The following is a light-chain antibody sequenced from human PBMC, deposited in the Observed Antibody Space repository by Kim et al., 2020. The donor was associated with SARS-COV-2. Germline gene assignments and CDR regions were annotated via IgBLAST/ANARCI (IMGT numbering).Light chain of an antibody. V-gene: IGKV3-15*01. CDR1: QSVSSH. Sequence: ATLSVSPGERATRACRASQSVSSHLAWYQQKPGQPPRLLIYGASTRATSIPARFSGSGSGTEFTLTISSLQSEDFAVYYCQHPGTFGQGTKVDIK. J-gene: IGKJ1*01. CDR2: GAS. CDR3: QHPGT.